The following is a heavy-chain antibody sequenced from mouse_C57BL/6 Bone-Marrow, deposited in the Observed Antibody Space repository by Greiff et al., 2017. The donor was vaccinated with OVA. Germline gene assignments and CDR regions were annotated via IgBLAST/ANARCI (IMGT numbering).Heavy chain of an antibody. D-gene: IGHD6-5*01. V-gene: IGHV5-9*01. J-gene: IGHJ4*01. Sequence: EVQLVESGGGLVKPGGSLKLSCAASGFTFSSYTMSWVRQTPEKRLEWVATISGGGGNTYYPDSVKGRFTLSRDNAKNTLYLQMSSLRAEDTSLYSCARHDQPTFLCYAMDYWGQGTSVTVSS. CDR1: GFTFSSYT. CDR3: ARHDQPTFLCYAMDY. CDR2: ISGGGGNT.